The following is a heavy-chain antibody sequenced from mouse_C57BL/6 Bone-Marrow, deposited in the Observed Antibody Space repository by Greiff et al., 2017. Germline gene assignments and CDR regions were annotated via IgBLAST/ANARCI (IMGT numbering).Heavy chain of an antibody. CDR1: GYTFTSYW. D-gene: IGHD1-1*01. Sequence: QVQLQQPGAELVMPGASVKLSCKASGYTFTSYWMHWVKQRPGQGLEWIGEIDPSDSYTNYNQKFKGKSTLTVDKSSSTAYMQLSSLTSEDSAVYYCSRGAYYYGSSYDWYFAVWGTGTTVTVSS. V-gene: IGHV1-69*01. CDR2: IDPSDSYT. J-gene: IGHJ1*03. CDR3: SRGAYYYGSSYDWYFAV.